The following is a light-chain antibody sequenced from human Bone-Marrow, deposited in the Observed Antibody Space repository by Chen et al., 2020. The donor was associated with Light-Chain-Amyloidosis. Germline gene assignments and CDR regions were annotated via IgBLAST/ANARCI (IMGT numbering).Light chain of an antibody. CDR2: GTN. J-gene: IGLJ2*01. V-gene: IGLV1-47*01. CDR1: SSNIGSNY. Sequence: QSVLTQPPSASGTPGQRFTISCSGSSSNIGSNYVYWYQQLPGTAPKLLIYGTNQRPSGVPDRVSGSKSGTSASLAIGGLRSEDEADYDCAAWDDSLSGVVFGGGTKLTVL. CDR3: AAWDDSLSGVV.